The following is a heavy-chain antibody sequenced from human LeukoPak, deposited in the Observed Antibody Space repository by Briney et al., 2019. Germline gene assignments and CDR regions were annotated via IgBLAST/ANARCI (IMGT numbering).Heavy chain of an antibody. CDR3: ARGRSWRLNDY. J-gene: IGHJ4*02. CDR1: GLTFSSYE. Sequence: GGSLRLSCAASGLTFSSYEMNWVRQAPGKGLEWVSYISSSGSTIYYADSVKGRVTISRDNAKNSLYLEMNSLRAEDTAVYYCARGRSWRLNDYWGQGTLVTVSS. V-gene: IGHV3-48*03. D-gene: IGHD6-13*01. CDR2: ISSSGSTI.